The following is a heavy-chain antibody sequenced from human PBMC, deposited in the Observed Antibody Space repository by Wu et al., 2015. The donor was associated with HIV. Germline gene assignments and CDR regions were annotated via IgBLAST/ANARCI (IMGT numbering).Heavy chain of an antibody. CDR2: INAYNGNT. CDR3: ARDYYGSGSYFDY. J-gene: IGHJ4*02. Sequence: VQLVQSGAEVKKPGASVKVSCKASGYTFINYGISWVRQAPGQGLDWMGWINAYNGNTNYAQKLQGRVTMTTDTSTGTAYMELRSLRSDDTALYYCARDYYGSGSYFDYWGQGTLVTVSS. V-gene: IGHV1-18*01. CDR1: GYTFINYG. D-gene: IGHD3-10*01.